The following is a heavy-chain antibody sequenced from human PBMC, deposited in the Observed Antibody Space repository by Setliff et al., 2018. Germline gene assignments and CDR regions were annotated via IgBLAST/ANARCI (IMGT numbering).Heavy chain of an antibody. CDR3: ARLWRRIQQIDY. J-gene: IGHJ4*02. Sequence: GSLRLSCAASGFTFSSYSMNWVRQAPGKGLEWIGTIFWSGTTYYNPSLKSRVTISVDTSKNQFSLKLSSVTAADTAVYYCARLWRRIQQIDYWGQGTLVTVS. CDR1: GFTFSSYS. D-gene: IGHD2-15*01. CDR2: IFWSGTT. V-gene: IGHV4-59*08.